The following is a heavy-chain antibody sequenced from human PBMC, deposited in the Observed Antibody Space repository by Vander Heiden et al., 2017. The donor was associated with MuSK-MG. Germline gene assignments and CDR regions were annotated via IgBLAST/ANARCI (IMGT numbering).Heavy chain of an antibody. CDR2: IGSSGSTK. D-gene: IGHD3-10*01. CDR1: GFSFSDSK. CDR3: ARWGRFGDLRQIYFYSGMDV. Sequence: EVQLVESGGGLVQPGGCLSLSRAASGFSFSDSKQNSVPHAPGKGLEWVSHIGSSGSTKDYADSVRGRFTISRDNAKNSLYLQMDSLRDEDTAVYYCARWGRFGDLRQIYFYSGMDVWGQGTTVTVSS. V-gene: IGHV3-48*02. J-gene: IGHJ6*02.